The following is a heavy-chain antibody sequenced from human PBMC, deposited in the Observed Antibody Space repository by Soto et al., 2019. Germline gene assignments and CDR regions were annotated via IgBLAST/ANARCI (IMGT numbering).Heavy chain of an antibody. V-gene: IGHV1-69*12. CDR3: ALHYGSGSNYYYSGMDV. CDR1: GGTFSSYA. Sequence: QVQLVQSGAEVKKPGSSVKVSCKASGGTFSSYAISWVRQAPGQGLEWMGGIIPIFGTANYAQKFQGRVRTTADESTSTAYMELSSLRSEDTAVYYCALHYGSGSNYYYSGMDVWGQGTTVTVSS. CDR2: IIPIFGTA. J-gene: IGHJ6*02. D-gene: IGHD3-10*01.